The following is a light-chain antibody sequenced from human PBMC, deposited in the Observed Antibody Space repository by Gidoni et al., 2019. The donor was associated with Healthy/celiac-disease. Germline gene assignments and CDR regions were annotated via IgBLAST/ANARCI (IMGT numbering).Light chain of an antibody. V-gene: IGKV3-11*01. J-gene: IGKJ5*01. CDR1: QSVSSY. CDR3: QQRSNWLSIT. CDR2: DAS. Sequence: EIVLTQSPATLSLPPGERATLSCRASQSVSSYLAWYQQKPGQAARLLIYDASNKATGIPARFSGSGSGTDFTLTISSLEPEDFAVYYCQQRSNWLSITFGQGTRLEIK.